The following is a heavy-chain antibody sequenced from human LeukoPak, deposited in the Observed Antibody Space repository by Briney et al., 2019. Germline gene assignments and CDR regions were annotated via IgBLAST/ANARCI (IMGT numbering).Heavy chain of an antibody. V-gene: IGHV3-48*04. D-gene: IGHD6-19*01. J-gene: IGHJ4*02. CDR3: AREWVAVAGTNDY. Sequence: PGGSLRLSCAASGFTFSSYAMHWVRQAPGKGLEWVSYISSSSSTIYYADSVKGRFTISRDNAKNSLYLQMNSLRAEDTAVYYCAREWVAVAGTNDYWGQGTLVTVSS. CDR1: GFTFSSYA. CDR2: ISSSSSTI.